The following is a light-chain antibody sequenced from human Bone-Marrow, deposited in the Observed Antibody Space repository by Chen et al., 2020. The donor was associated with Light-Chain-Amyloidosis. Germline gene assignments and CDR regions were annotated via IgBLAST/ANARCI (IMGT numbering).Light chain of an antibody. CDR1: NIGSTS. V-gene: IGLV3-21*02. CDR3: QVWDRSSDRPV. CDR2: DDS. J-gene: IGLJ3*02. Sequence: SYVLTQPSSVSVAPGQTATIACGGNNIGSTSVHWYQQTPGQAPLLVVYDDSDRPSGIPERLSGSNSGYTATLTISRVEAGDEADYYCQVWDRSSDRPVCGGGTKLTVL.